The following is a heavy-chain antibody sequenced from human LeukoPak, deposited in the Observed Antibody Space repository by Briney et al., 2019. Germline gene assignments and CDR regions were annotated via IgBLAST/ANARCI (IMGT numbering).Heavy chain of an antibody. D-gene: IGHD6-13*01. CDR3: ARGIPGYSSSWYAWFDP. V-gene: IGHV4-34*01. J-gene: IGHJ5*02. CDR1: GGSFSGYY. Sequence: SETLSLTCAVYGGSFSGYYWSWIRQPPGKGPEWIGEINHSGSTNYNPSLKSRVTISVDTSKNQFSLKLSSVTAADTAVYYCARGIPGYSSSWYAWFDPWGQGTLVTVSS. CDR2: INHSGST.